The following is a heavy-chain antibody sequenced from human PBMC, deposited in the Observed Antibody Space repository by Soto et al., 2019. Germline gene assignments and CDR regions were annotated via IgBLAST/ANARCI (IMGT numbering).Heavy chain of an antibody. CDR2: INHSGST. V-gene: IGHV4-34*01. J-gene: IGHJ4*02. CDR3: ARGHYDFWSGYLDY. D-gene: IGHD3-3*01. Sequence: SETLSLTCAVYGGSFSGYYWSWIRQPPGKGLEWIGEINHSGSTNYNPSLKSRVTISVDKSKNQFSLKLSSVTAADTAVYYCARGHYDFWSGYLDYWGQGTLVTVSS. CDR1: GGSFSGYY.